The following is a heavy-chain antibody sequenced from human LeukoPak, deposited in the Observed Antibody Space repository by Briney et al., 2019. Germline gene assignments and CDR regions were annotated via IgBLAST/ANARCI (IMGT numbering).Heavy chain of an antibody. Sequence: GGSLRLSCAASGFTVSSYAMHWVRQAPGKGLEWVAVISYDGSNKYYADSVKGRFTISRDNSKNTLYLQMNSLRAEDTAVYYCARGAAAGQYYFDYWGQGTLVTVSS. D-gene: IGHD6-13*01. CDR1: GFTVSSYA. V-gene: IGHV3-30-3*01. J-gene: IGHJ4*02. CDR2: ISYDGSNK. CDR3: ARGAAAGQYYFDY.